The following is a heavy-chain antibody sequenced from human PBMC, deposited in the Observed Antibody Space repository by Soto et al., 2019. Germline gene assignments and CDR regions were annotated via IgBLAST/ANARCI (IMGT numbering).Heavy chain of an antibody. Sequence: GGSLRLSCAASGFTFSNFAMYWVRQAPGKGLEWVTVISYDGSHKYYADSVKGRFTISRDNSKNTLYLQMNNLRAEDSAVYFCARDYSYQRAMDVWGQGTTVTVSS. D-gene: IGHD2-15*01. CDR3: ARDYSYQRAMDV. V-gene: IGHV3-30-3*01. CDR1: GFTFSNFA. CDR2: ISYDGSHK. J-gene: IGHJ6*02.